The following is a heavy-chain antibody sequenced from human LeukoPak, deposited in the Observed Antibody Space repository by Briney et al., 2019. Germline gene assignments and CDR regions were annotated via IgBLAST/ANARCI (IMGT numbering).Heavy chain of an antibody. J-gene: IGHJ4*02. CDR3: AKRGVVIRVILVGFHKEAYYFDS. CDR2: ISDSGGRT. V-gene: IGHV3-23*01. D-gene: IGHD3-22*01. Sequence: GGSLRLSCAVSGITLSNYGMGWLRQAPGKGLEWVAGISDSGGRTNYADSVKGRFTVSRDNPKNTPYLQMNSLRAEDTAVYFCAKRGVVIRVILVGFHKEAYYFDSWGQGALVTVSS. CDR1: GITLSNYG.